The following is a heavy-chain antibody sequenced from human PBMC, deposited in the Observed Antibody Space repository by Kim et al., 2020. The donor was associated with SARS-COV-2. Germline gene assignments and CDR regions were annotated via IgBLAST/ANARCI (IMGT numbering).Heavy chain of an antibody. Sequence: TNYSPSLKRRLTISVDKSNNQFSLKLSSVTAADTAVYYCASRRIAVARETWGQGTLVTVSS. J-gene: IGHJ5*02. CDR2: T. D-gene: IGHD6-19*01. CDR3: ASRRIAVARET. V-gene: IGHV4-4*02.